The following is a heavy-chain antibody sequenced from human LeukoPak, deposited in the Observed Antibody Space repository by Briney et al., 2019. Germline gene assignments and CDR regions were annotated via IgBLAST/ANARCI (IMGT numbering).Heavy chain of an antibody. Sequence: ASVKVSCKASGYTFTSYDINWVRQATGQGLEWMGIINPSGGSTSYAQKFQGRVTMTRDTSTSTVYMELSSLRSEDTAVYYCARDPGYCSGGSCQYYYYYYMDVWGKGTTVTVSS. D-gene: IGHD2-15*01. V-gene: IGHV1-46*01. CDR2: INPSGGST. CDR3: ARDPGYCSGGSCQYYYYYYMDV. CDR1: GYTFTSYD. J-gene: IGHJ6*03.